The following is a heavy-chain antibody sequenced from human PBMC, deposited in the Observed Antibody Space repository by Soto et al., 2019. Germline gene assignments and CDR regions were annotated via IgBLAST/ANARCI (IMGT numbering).Heavy chain of an antibody. Sequence: GGSLRLSCAASGFTFSSYGMHWVRQAPGKGLAWVAVISYDESDIYYSDSLKGRFTISRDNSKNTLYLQMSSLRPEDTAVYYCTKDTGYCSGGRCYSTPYYYYYYGMDAWGQGTTVTVSS. CDR2: ISYDESDI. J-gene: IGHJ6*02. CDR1: GFTFSSYG. V-gene: IGHV3-30*18. D-gene: IGHD2-15*01. CDR3: TKDTGYCSGGRCYSTPYYYYYYGMDA.